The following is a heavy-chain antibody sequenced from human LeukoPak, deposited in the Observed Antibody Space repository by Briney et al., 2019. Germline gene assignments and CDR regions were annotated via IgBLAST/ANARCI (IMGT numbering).Heavy chain of an antibody. D-gene: IGHD5-24*01. CDR3: VKRGDGGAWFDY. CDR2: ISSDGSNT. J-gene: IGHJ5*01. V-gene: IGHV3-74*01. Sequence: GGSLRLSCAVSGFTFSTYWMDWVRQAPGKGLVWVSRISSDGSNTAYADSVKGRFTISRDNAKNTLYLQMSSLRAEDTAVYHCVKRGDGGAWFDYWAQGTLVIVSS. CDR1: GFTFSTYW.